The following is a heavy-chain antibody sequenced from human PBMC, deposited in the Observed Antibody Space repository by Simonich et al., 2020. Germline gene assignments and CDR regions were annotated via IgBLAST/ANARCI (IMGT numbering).Heavy chain of an antibody. D-gene: IGHD1-26*01. CDR2: ISGSGGST. Sequence: EVQLLESGGGLVQPGGSLRLSCAASGFTFSSYAMSLVRQVPEKVVEWVSAISGSGGSTYYADSVKGRFTISRDNSKNTLYLQMNSLRAEDTAVYYCAKDSSLVGATDWFDPWGQGTLVTVSS. V-gene: IGHV3-23*01. CDR1: GFTFSSYA. J-gene: IGHJ5*02. CDR3: AKDSSLVGATDWFDP.